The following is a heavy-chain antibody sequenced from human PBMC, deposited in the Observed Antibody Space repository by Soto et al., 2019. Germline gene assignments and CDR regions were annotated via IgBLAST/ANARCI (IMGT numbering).Heavy chain of an antibody. V-gene: IGHV1-18*01. J-gene: IGHJ4*02. D-gene: IGHD2-2*02. CDR1: GYTFTDYG. CDR2: ISGFNGNT. Sequence: QVQVVQSGAEVKKPGASVKVSCKASGYTFTDYGIGWVRQAPGQGLEWMGWISGFNGNTKYAQKFQGRVTMTTDTSTTTVHMELRSLRSDDTAMYYCARGGGFLYPSDYWGQGTLVTVSS. CDR3: ARGGGFLYPSDY.